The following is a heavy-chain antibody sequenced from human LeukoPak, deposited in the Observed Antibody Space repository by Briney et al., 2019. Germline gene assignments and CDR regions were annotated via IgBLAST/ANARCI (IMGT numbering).Heavy chain of an antibody. J-gene: IGHJ4*02. D-gene: IGHD5-24*01. CDR2: IASDGSHT. V-gene: IGHV3-30-3*01. CDR1: GFTFSTYF. Sequence: GGSLRLSCAASGFTFSTYFMHWVRQAPGKGLEWVADIASDGSHTFYVESVKGRFTISRDNSKNTLYLQMNSLRAEDTAVYYCAVATIKDYFDYWGQGTLVTVSS. CDR3: AVATIKDYFDY.